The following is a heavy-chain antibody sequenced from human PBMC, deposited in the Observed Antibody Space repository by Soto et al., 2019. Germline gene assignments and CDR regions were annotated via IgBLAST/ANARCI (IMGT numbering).Heavy chain of an antibody. Sequence: QVHLVQSGAEVKKPGSSVKVSCKYSGGTFRTESINWVRQAPGQGLEWMGGILPFFGTADYAPRFQGRVIITADGATTTAYMELSSLSSQDTAVYFCARVHDYGSNSDAFDVWGQGTMVTVSS. CDR3: ARVHDYGSNSDAFDV. CDR2: ILPFFGTA. V-gene: IGHV1-69*13. D-gene: IGHD3-16*01. CDR1: GGTFRTES. J-gene: IGHJ3*01.